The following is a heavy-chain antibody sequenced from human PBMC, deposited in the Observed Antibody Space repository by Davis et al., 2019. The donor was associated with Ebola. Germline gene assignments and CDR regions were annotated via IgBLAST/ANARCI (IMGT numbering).Heavy chain of an antibody. Sequence: PGGSLRLSCAASGFTFSSYWMSWVRQAPGKGLEWVANIKQDGSEKYYVDSVKGRFTISRDNAKNSLYLQMNSLRAEDTAVYYCARDTIEYSSSSLFYYYALDVWGKGTTVTVSS. J-gene: IGHJ6*04. V-gene: IGHV3-7*03. CDR3: ARDTIEYSSSSLFYYYALDV. CDR1: GFTFSSYW. D-gene: IGHD6-6*01. CDR2: IKQDGSEK.